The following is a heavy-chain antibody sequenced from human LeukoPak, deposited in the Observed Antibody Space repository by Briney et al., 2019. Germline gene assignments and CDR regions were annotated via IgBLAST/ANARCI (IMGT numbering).Heavy chain of an antibody. J-gene: IGHJ5*02. V-gene: IGHV4-4*02. CDR1: GGSISSSNW. Sequence: SETLSLTCAVSGGSISSSNWWSWVRQPPGKGLEWIGEIYHSGSTNYNPSLKSRVTISVDTSKNQFSLKLSSVTAADTAVYYCARATYYDFWSGYRNWFDPWGQGTLVTVSS. CDR3: ARATYYDFWSGYRNWFDP. D-gene: IGHD3-3*01. CDR2: IYHSGST.